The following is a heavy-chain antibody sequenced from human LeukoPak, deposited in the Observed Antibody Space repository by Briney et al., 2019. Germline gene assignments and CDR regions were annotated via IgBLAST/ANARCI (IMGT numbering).Heavy chain of an antibody. D-gene: IGHD3-16*01. CDR1: GDSISSDY. J-gene: IGHJ4*02. V-gene: IGHV4-59*01. CDR3: AIGTSGGVTSN. Sequence: PSETLSLTCTVSGDSISSDYWNWIRQPPGKGLEWIGYIYYSGSTNYNPSLKSRVTILVDTSKNQFSLNLRSVTAADTAVYYCAIGTSGGVTSNWGQGTLVTVSS. CDR2: IYYSGST.